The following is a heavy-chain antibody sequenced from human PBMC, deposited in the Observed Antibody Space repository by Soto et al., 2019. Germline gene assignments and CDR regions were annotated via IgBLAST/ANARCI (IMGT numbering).Heavy chain of an antibody. D-gene: IGHD3-22*01. CDR2: ISGSGGST. V-gene: IGHV3-23*01. Sequence: GGSLRLSCAASGFTFSSYAMSWVRQAPGKGLEWVSAISGSGGSTYYADSVKGRFTISRDNSKNTPYLQMNSLRAEDTAVYYCAKGAPGTMIVVVMVPFDYWGQGTLVTVSS. CDR1: GFTFSSYA. J-gene: IGHJ4*02. CDR3: AKGAPGTMIVVVMVPFDY.